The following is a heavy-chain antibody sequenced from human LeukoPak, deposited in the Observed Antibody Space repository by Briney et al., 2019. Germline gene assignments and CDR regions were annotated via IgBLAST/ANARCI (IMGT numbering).Heavy chain of an antibody. CDR3: AKDHPYYYGSGSYYNEPDDY. CDR1: GFTFSSYG. D-gene: IGHD3-10*01. Sequence: GGSLRLSCAASGFTFSSYGMHWVRQAPGKGLEWVAVMSYDGSNKYYADSVKGRFTISRDNSKNTLYLQMNSLRAEDTAVYYCAKDHPYYYGSGSYYNEPDDYWGQGTLVTVSS. V-gene: IGHV3-30*18. J-gene: IGHJ4*02. CDR2: MSYDGSNK.